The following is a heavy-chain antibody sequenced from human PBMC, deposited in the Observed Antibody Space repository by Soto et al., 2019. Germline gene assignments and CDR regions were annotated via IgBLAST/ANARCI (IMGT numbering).Heavy chain of an antibody. CDR2: MQPRDGRT. Sequence: QVQLVQSGAEVREPGASVKVSCKASGYSFSSLDINWVRQTTGQGLEWMGWMQPRDGRTGYAQKFQGRVTITRDTPINTAYMGVRLLTFDYTAFYYCARGVTAGVDYWGQGTLVTVSS. CDR1: GYSFSSLD. CDR3: ARGVTAGVDY. J-gene: IGHJ4*02. V-gene: IGHV1-8*01. D-gene: IGHD1-26*01.